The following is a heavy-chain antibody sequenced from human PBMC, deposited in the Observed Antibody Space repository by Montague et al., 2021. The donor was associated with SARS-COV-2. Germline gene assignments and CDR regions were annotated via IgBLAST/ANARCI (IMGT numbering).Heavy chain of an antibody. V-gene: IGHV4-59*01. J-gene: IGHJ4*02. CDR1: GGSISSYY. CDR3: ARVFPRWLQFDPYFDY. Sequence: SEILSLTCTVSGGSISSYYWSWIRQPPGKGLEWIGYIYYGGSTNYNPSLKSRVTISVDTSKNQFSLKLSSVTAADTAVYYCARVFPRWLQFDPYFDYWGQGTLVTVSS. D-gene: IGHD5-24*01. CDR2: IYYGGST.